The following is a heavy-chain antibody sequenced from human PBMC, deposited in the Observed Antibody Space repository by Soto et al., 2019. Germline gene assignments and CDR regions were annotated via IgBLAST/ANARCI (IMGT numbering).Heavy chain of an antibody. CDR2: IYTSGST. J-gene: IGHJ5*01. CDR3: ARQTTYSSSWYDY. V-gene: IGHV4-4*07. Sequence: SETLSLTCIVSGGSISSYYWTWIRQPAGKGLQWIGRIYTSGSTNYNPSLKSRITMSVDTSKNQFSLKLSSVTAADTALYYCARQTTYSSSWYDYWGHGTLVTVSS. D-gene: IGHD6-13*01. CDR1: GGSISSYY.